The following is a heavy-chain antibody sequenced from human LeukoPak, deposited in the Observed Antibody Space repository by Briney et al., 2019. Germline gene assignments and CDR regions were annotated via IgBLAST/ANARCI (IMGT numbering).Heavy chain of an antibody. CDR1: GGSFSGYY. V-gene: IGHV4-34*01. J-gene: IGHJ6*02. CDR3: ARGRGDDFWSNYYYGMDV. Sequence: SETLSLTCAVYGGSFSGYYWSWIRQPPGKGLEWIGEINHSGSTNYNPSLKSRVTISVDTSKNQFSLKLSSVTAADTAVYYCARGRGDDFWSNYYYGMDVWGQGTTVTVSS. D-gene: IGHD3-3*01. CDR2: INHSGST.